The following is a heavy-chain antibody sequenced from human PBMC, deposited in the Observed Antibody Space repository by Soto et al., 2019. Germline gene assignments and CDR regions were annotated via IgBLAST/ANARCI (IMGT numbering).Heavy chain of an antibody. CDR2: ISGSGGSP. Sequence: GGSLRLSCAASGFTFSTYTMSWVRQAPGRGLEWVSAISGSGGSPSYADSVQGRFTISRDNPKNTLYLQMNSLRVEDTAMYYCAKARCSTTNCYVPDYWGQGTLVTVSS. CDR3: AKARCSTTNCYVPDY. V-gene: IGHV3-23*01. D-gene: IGHD2-2*01. J-gene: IGHJ4*02. CDR1: GFTFSTYT.